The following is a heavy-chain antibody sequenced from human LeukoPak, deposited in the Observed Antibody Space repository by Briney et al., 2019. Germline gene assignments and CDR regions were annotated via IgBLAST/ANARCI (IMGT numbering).Heavy chain of an antibody. D-gene: IGHD3-16*02. CDR2: VSYGGST. Sequence: SETLSLTCTVSGDSINDDDYSWGWIRQPPGKGLEHIGSVSYGGSTNYNPSLKSRVTISVDTSKNQFSLKLSSVTAADTAVYYCARGLVMWDYVWGSYRSVFDYWGRGTLVTVSS. CDR3: ARGLVMWDYVWGSYRSVFDY. V-gene: IGHV4-39*07. CDR1: GDSINDDDYS. J-gene: IGHJ4*02.